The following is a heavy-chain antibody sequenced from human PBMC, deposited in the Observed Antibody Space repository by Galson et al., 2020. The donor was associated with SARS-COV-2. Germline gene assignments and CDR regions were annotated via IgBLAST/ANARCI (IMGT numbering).Heavy chain of an antibody. CDR1: GYTLTELS. V-gene: IGHV1-24*01. J-gene: IGHJ5*02. Sequence: GESLKISCKVSGYTLTELSMHWVRQAPGKGLEWMGGFDPEDGETIYAQKFQGRVTMTEDTSTDTAYMELSSLRSEDTAVYYCLVYCGGDCPVVWFDPWGQGTLVTVSS. D-gene: IGHD2-21*02. CDR3: LVYCGGDCPVVWFDP. CDR2: FDPEDGET.